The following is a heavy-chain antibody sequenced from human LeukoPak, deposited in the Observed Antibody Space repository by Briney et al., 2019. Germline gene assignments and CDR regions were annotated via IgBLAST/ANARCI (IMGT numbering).Heavy chain of an antibody. V-gene: IGHV1-24*01. D-gene: IGHD4-17*01. CDR3: ATQYYGAFHY. CDR2: FEPDDEDT. J-gene: IGHJ4*02. Sequence: ASVKVSCKVSGYTLTELSMHWVGQAPGKGLEGMGGFEPDDEDTIYAQNSQGRVTMTDDTSRDTAYMEVSSLRSEDTAVYYCATQYYGAFHYWGQGTLVPVSA. CDR1: GYTLTELS.